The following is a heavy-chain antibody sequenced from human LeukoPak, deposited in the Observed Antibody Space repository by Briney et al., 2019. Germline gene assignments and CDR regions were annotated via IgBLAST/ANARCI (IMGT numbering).Heavy chain of an antibody. CDR2: IIGVGVST. J-gene: IGHJ4*02. D-gene: IGHD6-19*01. Sequence: PRGSLRLSCAAPGFMFQVYAIHSVRQAPGKGLEWVSLIIGVGVSTFYADSVKGRFTISRDNSKISMYLQMNSLRSDDTALYYCARESESSGWYDYWGQGTLVTVS. CDR3: ARESESSGWYDY. V-gene: IGHV3-43*02. CDR1: GFMFQVYA.